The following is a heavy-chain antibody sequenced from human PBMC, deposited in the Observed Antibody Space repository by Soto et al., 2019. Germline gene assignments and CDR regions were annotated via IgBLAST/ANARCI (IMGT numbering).Heavy chain of an antibody. D-gene: IGHD1-26*01. CDR1: GFTFSSYS. J-gene: IGHJ4*02. Sequence: PXESLRLSCAASGFTFSSYSMNGVRQAPGKGLEWVSSISSSSSYIYYADSVKGRFTISRDNAKNSLYLQMNSLRAEDTAVYYCAKLVGALDTIDYWGQGTLVTVSS. CDR3: AKLVGALDTIDY. CDR2: ISSSSSYI. V-gene: IGHV3-21*01.